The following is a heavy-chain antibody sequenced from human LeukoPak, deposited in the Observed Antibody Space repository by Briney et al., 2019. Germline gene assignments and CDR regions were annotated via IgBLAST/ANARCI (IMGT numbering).Heavy chain of an antibody. D-gene: IGHD3-16*02. V-gene: IGHV1-2*02. Sequence: ASVKVSCKASGYTFTSYYMHWVRQAPGQGLEWMGWINPNSGGTNYAQKFQGRVTMTRDTSISTAYMELSRLRSDDTAVYYCARDYVWGSYRYTAGAFDIWGQGTMVTVSS. CDR3: ARDYVWGSYRYTAGAFDI. CDR1: GYTFTSYY. CDR2: INPNSGGT. J-gene: IGHJ3*02.